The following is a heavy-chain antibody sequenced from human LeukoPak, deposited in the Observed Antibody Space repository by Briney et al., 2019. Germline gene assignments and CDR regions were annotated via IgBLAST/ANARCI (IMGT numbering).Heavy chain of an antibody. D-gene: IGHD3-10*01. CDR3: ARDLDGSGSLGY. CDR2: ISYDGSNK. J-gene: IGHJ4*02. CDR1: GFTFSSYA. V-gene: IGHV3-30-3*01. Sequence: GGSLRLSCAASGFTFSSYAMHWVRQAPGKGLEWVAVISYDGSNKYYADSVKGRFTISRDNSKNTLYLQMNSLRAEDTAVYYCARDLDGSGSLGYWGQGTLVTVSS.